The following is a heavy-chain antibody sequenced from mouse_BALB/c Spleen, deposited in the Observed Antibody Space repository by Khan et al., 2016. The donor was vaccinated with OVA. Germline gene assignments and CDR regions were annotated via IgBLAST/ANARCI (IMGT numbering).Heavy chain of an antibody. J-gene: IGHJ1*01. V-gene: IGHV5-17*02. CDR3: ARSRITTWYFGV. CDR2: VSSGSATI. Sequence: EVELVESGGGLVQPGGSRKLSCAASGFTFSHFGMHWVRQAPEKGLEWVAYVSSGSATIYYADTMKGRFTISRDNPKNTLLLHMTSLRSEDTDMYYYARSRITTWYFGVWGAGTTVTVSS. CDR1: GFTFSHFG. D-gene: IGHD2-4*01.